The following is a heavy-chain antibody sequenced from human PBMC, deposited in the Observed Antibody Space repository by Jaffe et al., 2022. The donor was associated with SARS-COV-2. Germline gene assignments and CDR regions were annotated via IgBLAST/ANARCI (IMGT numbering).Heavy chain of an antibody. CDR1: GFTFTNYA. CDR2: ISGGGDNT. D-gene: IGHD2-21*02. Sequence: EEQLVDSGGGLVQPGGSLRLSCAASGFTFTNYAMTWVRQTPGKGLEWVSAISGGGDNTYYADSVKGRFTISRDNSKNTLYVQMNSLRAEDTAIYYCARVKRGGDCVDCWGQGTLVTVSS. CDR3: ARVKRGGDCVDC. J-gene: IGHJ4*02. V-gene: IGHV3-23*04.